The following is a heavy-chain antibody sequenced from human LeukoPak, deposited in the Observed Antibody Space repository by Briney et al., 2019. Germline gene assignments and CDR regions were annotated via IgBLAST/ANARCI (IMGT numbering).Heavy chain of an antibody. D-gene: IGHD3-9*01. Sequence: GGSLRLSCAASGFSFSTYDMHWVRQAPGKGLEWVAVISSDGSHKYWADSVKGRFTISRDNSKSTVYPQMNGLRAEDTAVYYCAKGSIDWYYFDYWGQGTLVTVSS. CDR3: AKGSIDWYYFDY. J-gene: IGHJ4*02. V-gene: IGHV3-30*18. CDR1: GFSFSTYD. CDR2: ISSDGSHK.